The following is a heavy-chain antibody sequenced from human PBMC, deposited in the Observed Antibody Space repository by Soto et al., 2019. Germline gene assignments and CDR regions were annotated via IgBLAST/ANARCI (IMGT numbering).Heavy chain of an antibody. CDR3: VKGRGIFFAYSGRAV. CDR1: GFTFDDYA. CDR2: IDWNGGST. Sequence: EVQLVESGGGLVQPGRSLRLSCVASGFTFDDYAMHWVRQTPGKGLEWVSSIDWNGGSTAYADSVKGRFTISRDNARNSLYLQMNSLSPEDTALFYCVKGRGIFFAYSGRAVWGQGPTFTFPS. J-gene: IGHJ6*02. D-gene: IGHD1-26*01. V-gene: IGHV3-9*01.